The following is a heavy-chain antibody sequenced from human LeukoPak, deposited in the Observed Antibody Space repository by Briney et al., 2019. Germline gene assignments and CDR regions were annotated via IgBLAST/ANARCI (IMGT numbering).Heavy chain of an antibody. CDR3: ARTSGGRPFEY. CDR1: GFTFSSYW. J-gene: IGHJ4*02. V-gene: IGHV3-7*04. CDR2: IKQDGSDR. Sequence: HPGGSLRLSCAASGFTFSSYWMSWVRQAPGKGLEWVANIKQDGSDRYYEASVKGRFTISRDNANNSLYLQLNSLRVEDTAVYYCARTSGGRPFEYWGPGSLGSVSS. D-gene: IGHD1-26*01.